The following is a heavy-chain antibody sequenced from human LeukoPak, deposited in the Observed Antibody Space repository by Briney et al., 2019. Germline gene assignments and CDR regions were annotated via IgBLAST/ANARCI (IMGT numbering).Heavy chain of an antibody. CDR1: GGSISSSNW. D-gene: IGHD2-2*03. J-gene: IGHJ6*03. CDR2: IYHSGST. V-gene: IGHV4-4*02. CDR3: ARVVGYCSSTSCYDYYYYYYMDV. Sequence: PSETLSLTCAVSGGSISSSNWWSWVRQPPGKGLEWIGEIYHSGSTNYNPSLKSRVTISVDKSKNQFSLKLSSVTAADTAVYYCARVVGYCSSTSCYDYYYYYYMDVWGKGTTVTVSS.